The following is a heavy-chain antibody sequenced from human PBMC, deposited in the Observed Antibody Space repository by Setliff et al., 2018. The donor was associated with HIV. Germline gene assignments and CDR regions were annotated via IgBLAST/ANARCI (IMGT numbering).Heavy chain of an antibody. CDR2: FYYNGDS. CDR1: GDSVNDRSYF. D-gene: IGHD1-26*01. J-gene: IGHJ5*02. Sequence: SETLSLTCTVSGDSVNDRSYFWGWIRQPPGKGLEWIGTFYYNGDSRYNPSLKSRVTISVDTSKNQFSLDLQMNSLRAEDTAIYYCARGTSVRWERRGGFEPWGQGTLVTVS. V-gene: IGHV4-39*01. CDR3: ARGTSVRWERRGGFEP.